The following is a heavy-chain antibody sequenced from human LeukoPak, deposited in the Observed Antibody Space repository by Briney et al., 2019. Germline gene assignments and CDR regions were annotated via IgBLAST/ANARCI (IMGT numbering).Heavy chain of an antibody. J-gene: IGHJ4*02. CDR1: GYTFTNYF. CDR3: ARSEAYYDILTGYYNIDYFDY. CDR2: INPSGGST. V-gene: IGHV1-46*01. D-gene: IGHD3-9*01. Sequence: ASVKVSCKASGYTFTNYFMHWVRQAPGQGRVWMGIINPSGGSTSYAQKFQGRVTMTRDTSTSTVYMELSSLRSDDTAVYYCARSEAYYDILTGYYNIDYFDYWGQGTLVTVSS.